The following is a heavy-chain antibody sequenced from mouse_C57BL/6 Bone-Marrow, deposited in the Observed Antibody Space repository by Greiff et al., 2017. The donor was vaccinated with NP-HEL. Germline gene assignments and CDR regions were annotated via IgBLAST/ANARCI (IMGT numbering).Heavy chain of an antibody. CDR1: GYTFTDYY. V-gene: IGHV1-76*01. J-gene: IGHJ3*01. CDR3: AREGVIYYGNYEGFAY. D-gene: IGHD2-1*01. CDR2: IYPGSGNT. Sequence: VKLVESGAELVRPGASVKLSCKASGYTFTDYYINWVKQRPGQGLEWIARIYPGSGNTYYNEKFKGKATLTAEKSSSTAYMQLSSLTSEDSAVYFCAREGVIYYGNYEGFAYWGQGTLVTVSA.